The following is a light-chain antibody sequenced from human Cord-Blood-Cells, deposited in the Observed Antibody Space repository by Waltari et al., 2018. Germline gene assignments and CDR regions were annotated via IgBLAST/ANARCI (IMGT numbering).Light chain of an antibody. CDR1: QSVSSY. J-gene: IGKJ5*01. CDR2: DAS. CDR3: QQRSNWPSIT. V-gene: IGKV3-11*01. Sequence: EIVLTQSPATLSLSLGERATLSCRASQSVSSYLAWYQQKPGQAPRLLIYDASNRTTGIPARFSGSESGTDFTLTISSLEPEDFAVYYCQQRSNWPSITFGQGTRLEIK.